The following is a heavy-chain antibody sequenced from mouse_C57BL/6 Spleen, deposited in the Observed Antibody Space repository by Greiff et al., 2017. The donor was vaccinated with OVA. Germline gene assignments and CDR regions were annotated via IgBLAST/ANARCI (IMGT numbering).Heavy chain of an antibody. CDR2: ISSGSSTI. CDR1: GFTFSDYG. Sequence: EVNVVESGGGLVKPGGSLKLSCAASGFTFSDYGMHWVRQAPEKGLEWVAYISSGSSTIYYADTVKGRFTISRDNAKNTLFLQMTSLRSEDTAMYYCAREITTVVEFYWYFDVWGTGTTVTVSS. CDR3: AREITTVVEFYWYFDV. J-gene: IGHJ1*03. D-gene: IGHD1-1*01. V-gene: IGHV5-17*01.